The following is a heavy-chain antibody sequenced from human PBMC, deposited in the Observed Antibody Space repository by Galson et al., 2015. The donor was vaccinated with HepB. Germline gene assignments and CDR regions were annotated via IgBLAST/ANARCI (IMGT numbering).Heavy chain of an antibody. CDR1: GGSISSYY. D-gene: IGHD3-22*01. J-gene: IGHJ3*02. CDR3: ARDPYYYDSSGYGDAFDI. Sequence: SETLSLTCTVSGGSISSYYWSWIRQPPGKGLEWIGYIYYSGSTNYNPSLKSRVTISVDTSKNQFSLKLSSVTAADTAVYYCARDPYYYDSSGYGDAFDIWGQGTMVTASS. CDR2: IYYSGST. V-gene: IGHV4-59*01.